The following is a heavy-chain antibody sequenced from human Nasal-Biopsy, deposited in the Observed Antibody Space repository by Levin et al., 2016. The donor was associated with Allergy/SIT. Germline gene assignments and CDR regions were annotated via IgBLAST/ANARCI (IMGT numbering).Heavy chain of an antibody. Sequence: GGSLRLSCAASGFNFENHAMHWVRQGPGKGLEWVSGINWNSGSIGYADSVKGRFTMSRDNVKNSLSLQMDSLRADDTALYYCVRGAGTSWNYYSLDVWGQGTTVTVSS. D-gene: IGHD6-19*01. CDR2: INWNSGSI. CDR1: GFNFENHA. V-gene: IGHV3-9*01. CDR3: VRGAGTSWNYYSLDV. J-gene: IGHJ6*02.